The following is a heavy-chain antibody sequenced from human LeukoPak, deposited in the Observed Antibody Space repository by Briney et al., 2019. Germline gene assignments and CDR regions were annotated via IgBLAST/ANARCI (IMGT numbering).Heavy chain of an antibody. Sequence: GGSLRLSCAASEFTFSSYAMSWVRQAPGKGLEWVSAISGSGSSTYYPDSVKGRFTISRDNSKNTLYPQMNSLRAEDTAVYYCARALVVVISPFDYWGQGTLVTVSS. D-gene: IGHD3-22*01. CDR3: ARALVVVISPFDY. J-gene: IGHJ4*02. V-gene: IGHV3-23*01. CDR1: EFTFSSYA. CDR2: ISGSGSST.